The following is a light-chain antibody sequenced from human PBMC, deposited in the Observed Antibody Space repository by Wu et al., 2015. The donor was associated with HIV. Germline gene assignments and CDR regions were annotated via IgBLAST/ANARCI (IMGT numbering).Light chain of an antibody. Sequence: DIQMTQSPSSLSASVGDRITITCRASQSISRNLNWYQQKPGKAPKLLIYLTSSLQGGVPSRFSASGSGRDFTLTISRLQPEDFATYYCQQSNDYPLTFGPGTTVDAK. CDR2: LTS. CDR1: QSISRN. CDR3: QQSNDYPLT. J-gene: IGKJ3*01. V-gene: IGKV1-39*01.